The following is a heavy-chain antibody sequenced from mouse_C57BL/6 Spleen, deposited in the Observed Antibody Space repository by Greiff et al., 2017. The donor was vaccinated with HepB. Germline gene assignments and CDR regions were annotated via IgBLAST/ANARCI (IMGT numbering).Heavy chain of an antibody. D-gene: IGHD2-5*01. CDR2: IWRGGST. CDR1: GFSLTSYG. J-gene: IGHJ2*01. V-gene: IGHV2-5*01. Sequence: VKLMESGPGLVQPSQSLSITCTVSGFSLTSYGVHWVRQSPGKGLEWLGVIWRGGSTDYNAAFMSRLSITKDNSKSQVFFKMNSLQADDTAIYYCAKATDSNYGPYFDYWGQGTTLTVSS. CDR3: AKATDSNYGPYFDY.